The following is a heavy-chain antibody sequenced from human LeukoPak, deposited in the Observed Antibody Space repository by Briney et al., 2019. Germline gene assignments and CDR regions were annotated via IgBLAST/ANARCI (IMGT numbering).Heavy chain of an antibody. CDR3: ARPRGTMVRGVIKSPWFDP. Sequence: GGYLRLSCAASGFTFSSYEMNWVRQAPGKGLEWVSYISSSGSTIYYADSVKGRFTISRDNAKNSLYLQMNSLRAEDTAVYYCARPRGTMVRGVIKSPWFDPWGQGTLATVSS. D-gene: IGHD3-10*01. V-gene: IGHV3-48*03. CDR2: ISSSGSTI. J-gene: IGHJ5*02. CDR1: GFTFSSYE.